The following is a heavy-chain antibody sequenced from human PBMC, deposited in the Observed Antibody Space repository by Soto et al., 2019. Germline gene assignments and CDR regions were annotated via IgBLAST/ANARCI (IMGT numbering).Heavy chain of an antibody. J-gene: IGHJ6*02. CDR2: IWYDGSNK. Sequence: QVQLVESGGGVVQPGRSLRLSCAASGFTFSSYGMHWVRQAPGKGLEWVAVIWYDGSNKYYADSVKGRFTISRDNSKNTLYLQMNSLRAEDTAVYYCARDRGGPPLRYYYGIDVWGQGTTVTVSS. CDR1: GFTFSSYG. V-gene: IGHV3-33*01. CDR3: ARDRGGPPLRYYYGIDV. D-gene: IGHD2-15*01.